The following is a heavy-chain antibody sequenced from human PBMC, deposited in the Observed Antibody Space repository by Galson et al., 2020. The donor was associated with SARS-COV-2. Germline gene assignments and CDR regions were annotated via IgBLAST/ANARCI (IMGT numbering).Heavy chain of an antibody. D-gene: IGHD4-17*01. V-gene: IGHV3-66*02. J-gene: IGHJ5*02. CDR3: ARDYGDYWFDP. CDR1: GFTVSSNY. CDR2: IYSGGST. Sequence: LSLTCAASGFTVSSNYMSWVRQAPGKGLEWVSVIYSGGSTYYADSVKGRFTISRDNSKNTLYLQMNSLRAEDTAVYYCARDYGDYWFDPWGQGTLVTVSS.